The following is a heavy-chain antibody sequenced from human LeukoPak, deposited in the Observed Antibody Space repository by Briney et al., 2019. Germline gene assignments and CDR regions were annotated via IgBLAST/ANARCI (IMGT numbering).Heavy chain of an antibody. D-gene: IGHD2-8*01. CDR1: GFTFSSYS. CDR2: ISSSSSYI. Sequence: GGSLRLSCAASGFTFSSYSMNWVRQAPGKGLEWVSSISSSSSYIYYADSVKGRFTISRDNAKNSLYLQMNSLRAEDTAVYYCTRGSLMVYAIQGDYWGQGTLVTVSS. V-gene: IGHV3-21*01. J-gene: IGHJ4*02. CDR3: TRGSLMVYAIQGDY.